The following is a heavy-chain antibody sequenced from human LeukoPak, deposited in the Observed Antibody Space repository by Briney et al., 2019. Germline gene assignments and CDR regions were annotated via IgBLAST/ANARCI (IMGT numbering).Heavy chain of an antibody. CDR2: INHSGST. CDR1: GGSFSSYY. D-gene: IGHD2/OR15-2a*01. Sequence: SETLSLTCAVYGGSFSSYYWTWIRQPPEKGLEWIGEINHSGSTNYNPSLKSRVTISVDTSKNQFSLNLSPVTAADTAVYYCARRGSNDYFMFDYWGQGTLVTVSS. J-gene: IGHJ4*02. V-gene: IGHV4-34*01. CDR3: ARRGSNDYFMFDY.